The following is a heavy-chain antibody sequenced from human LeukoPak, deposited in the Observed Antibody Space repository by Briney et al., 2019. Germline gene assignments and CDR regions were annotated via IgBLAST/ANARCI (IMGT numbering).Heavy chain of an antibody. D-gene: IGHD3-10*01. CDR2: IYYSGNT. J-gene: IGHJ3*02. V-gene: IGHV4-31*03. CDR3: ARDSGGSGSYAFDI. Sequence: PSETLSLTCTVSGGSISSGDYYWSWIRQHPGKGLEWIGYIYYSGNTYYNPSLKSRVTISVDTPKNQFSLKLSSVTAADTAVYYCARDSGGSGSYAFDIWGQGTMVIVSS. CDR1: GGSISSGDYY.